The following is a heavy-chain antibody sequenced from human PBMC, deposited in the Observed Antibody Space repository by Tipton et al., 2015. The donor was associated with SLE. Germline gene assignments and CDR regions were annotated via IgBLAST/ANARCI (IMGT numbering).Heavy chain of an antibody. CDR3: ATSIAVAGDAFDV. CDR1: GGSFSDYW. CDR2: IHLTGNT. Sequence: TLSLTCDVYGGSFSDYWWTWIRQSPGKGLEWIGEIHLTGNTHYNPSLKNRVSISLDKSKNQFSLRLTSVTAADTAVYYCATSIAVAGDAFDVWGQGTMVTVSS. D-gene: IGHD6-13*01. J-gene: IGHJ3*01. V-gene: IGHV4-34*01.